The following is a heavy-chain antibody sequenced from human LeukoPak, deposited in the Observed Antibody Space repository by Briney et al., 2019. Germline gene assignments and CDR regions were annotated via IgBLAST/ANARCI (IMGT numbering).Heavy chain of an antibody. V-gene: IGHV3-53*01. Sequence: PGRSQRLSCAASGFTVRTNYMSSVSHSRGKWLEWVTTIYIDGRTFYGDSVKGRFTISRDSSKNTLYLQMSSLRVEDTAMYYCAGDWDLPYWGQGTLVIVSS. CDR2: IYIDGRT. D-gene: IGHD1-26*01. CDR1: GFTVRTNY. CDR3: AGDWDLPY. J-gene: IGHJ4*02.